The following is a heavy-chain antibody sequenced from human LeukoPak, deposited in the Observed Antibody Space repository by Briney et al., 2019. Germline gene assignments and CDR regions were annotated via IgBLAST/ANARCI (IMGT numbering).Heavy chain of an antibody. J-gene: IGHJ4*02. V-gene: IGHV1-69*13. CDR1: GGTFSSYA. Sequence: ASVKVSCKASGGTFSSYAISWVRQAPGQGLEWMGGIIPIFGTANYAQKFLGRVTITADESTSTAYMELSSLRSEDTAVYYCARESPLVKLMDYWGQGTLVTVSS. CDR2: IIPIFGTA. D-gene: IGHD3-22*01. CDR3: ARESPLVKLMDY.